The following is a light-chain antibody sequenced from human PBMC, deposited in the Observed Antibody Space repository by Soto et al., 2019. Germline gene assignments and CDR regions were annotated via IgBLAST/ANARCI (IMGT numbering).Light chain of an antibody. CDR3: QQYNNWPYT. J-gene: IGKJ2*01. Sequence: DIQMTQSPSTLSASVGDRVTITCRASQSFTGMLAWYQQKPGKAPKLLIYDASSLKSGVPSRFSGSGSGTEFTLTISSLQPDDFAVYYCQQYNNWPYTFGQGTKLEIK. V-gene: IGKV1-5*01. CDR2: DAS. CDR1: QSFTGM.